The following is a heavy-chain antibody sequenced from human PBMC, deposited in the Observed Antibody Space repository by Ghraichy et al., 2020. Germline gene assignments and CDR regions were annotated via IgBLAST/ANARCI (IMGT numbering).Heavy chain of an antibody. J-gene: IGHJ5*02. D-gene: IGHD2-8*01. CDR1: GFTFSSYS. Sequence: GGSLRLSCAASGFTFSSYSMNWVRQAPGKGLEWVSSISSSSSYIYYADSVKGRFTISRDNAKNSLYLQMNSLRAEDTAVYYCARGRGMLYWFDPWGQGTLVTVSS. CDR3: ARGRGMLYWFDP. V-gene: IGHV3-21*01. CDR2: ISSSSSYI.